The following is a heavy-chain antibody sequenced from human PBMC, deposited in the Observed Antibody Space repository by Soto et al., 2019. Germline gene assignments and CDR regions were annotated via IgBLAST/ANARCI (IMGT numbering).Heavy chain of an antibody. CDR1: GYTFTSYG. D-gene: IGHD1-20*01. V-gene: IGHV1-18*04. J-gene: IGHJ4*02. Sequence: ASVKVSCKASGYTFTSYGISWVRQAPGQGLEWMGWISAYNGNTNYAQKLQGRVTMTTDTSTSTAYMELRSLRSDDTAVYYCAITPTLGNYFDYWGQGTLVTVSS. CDR3: AITPTLGNYFDY. CDR2: ISAYNGNT.